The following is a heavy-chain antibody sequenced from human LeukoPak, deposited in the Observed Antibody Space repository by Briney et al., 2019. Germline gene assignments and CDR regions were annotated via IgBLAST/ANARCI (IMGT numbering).Heavy chain of an antibody. CDR1: GFTFSSYA. CDR3: AKGSSFPWFDP. Sequence: EGSLGLSCAASGFTFSSYAMSWVRQAPGKGLEWVSAISGSGGSTYYADSVKGRFTISRDNSKNTLYLQMNSLRAEDTAVYYCAKGSSFPWFDPWGQGTLVTVSS. CDR2: ISGSGGST. V-gene: IGHV3-23*01. J-gene: IGHJ5*02. D-gene: IGHD3-16*02.